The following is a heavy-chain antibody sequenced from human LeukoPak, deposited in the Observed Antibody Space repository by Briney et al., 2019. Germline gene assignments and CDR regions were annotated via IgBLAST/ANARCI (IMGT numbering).Heavy chain of an antibody. Sequence: GGSLRLSCAASGFTFSSYAMHWVRQAPGKGLEWVAVISYDGSNKYYADSVKGRFTISRDNAKNSLYLQMNSLRAEDTAMYYCARVTAMDYWGQGTLVTVSS. J-gene: IGHJ4*02. D-gene: IGHD4-23*01. CDR3: ARVTAMDY. V-gene: IGHV3-30-3*01. CDR2: ISYDGSNK. CDR1: GFTFSSYA.